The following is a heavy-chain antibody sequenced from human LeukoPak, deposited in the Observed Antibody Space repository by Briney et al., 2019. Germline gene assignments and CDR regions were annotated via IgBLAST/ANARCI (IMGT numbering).Heavy chain of an antibody. D-gene: IGHD2-21*02. CDR2: INHSGST. CDR1: GGSFSPYY. J-gene: IGHJ4*02. V-gene: IGHV4-34*01. Sequence: PSETLSLTCAVYGGSFSPYYWSWIRQPPEKGLEWIGEINHSGSTNYNPSLKGRVTISVDTSKNQFSLKLSSVTAADTAVYYCARGGLYCGGDCYVDHWGQGSLVTVSS. CDR3: ARGGLYCGGDCYVDH.